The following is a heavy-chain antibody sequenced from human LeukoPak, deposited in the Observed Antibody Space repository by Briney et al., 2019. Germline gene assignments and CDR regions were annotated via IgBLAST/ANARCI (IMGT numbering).Heavy chain of an antibody. V-gene: IGHV3-30*03. CDR3: ARDRGRITIFGPFDY. CDR1: GFTFSSYG. CDR2: ISYDGSNK. Sequence: GGSLRLSCAASGFTFSSYGMHWVRQAPGKGLEWVAVISYDGSNKYYADSVKGRFTISRDNSKNTLYLQMNSLRAEDTAVYYCARDRGRITIFGPFDYWGQGTLVTVSS. D-gene: IGHD3-3*01. J-gene: IGHJ4*02.